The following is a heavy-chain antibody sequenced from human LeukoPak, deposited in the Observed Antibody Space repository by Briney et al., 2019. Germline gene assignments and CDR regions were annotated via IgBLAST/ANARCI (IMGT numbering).Heavy chain of an antibody. V-gene: IGHV1-18*01. D-gene: IGHD3-22*01. CDR1: GYTFTSYG. J-gene: IGHJ6*02. CDR3: AREKYYYDSSGYYFYYGMDV. Sequence: GASVKVSCKASGYTFTSYGISWVRQAPGQGLEWMGWISAYNGNTNYAQKFQGRVTMTRDTSTSTVYMELSSLRSEDTAVYYCAREKYYYDSSGYYFYYGMDVWGQGTLVTVSS. CDR2: ISAYNGNT.